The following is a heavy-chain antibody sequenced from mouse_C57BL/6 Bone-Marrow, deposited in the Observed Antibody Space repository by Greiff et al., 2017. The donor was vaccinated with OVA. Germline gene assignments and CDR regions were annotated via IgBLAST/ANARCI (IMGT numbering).Heavy chain of an antibody. CDR1: GFNIKDDY. Sequence: VQLQQSGAELVRPGASVKLSCTASGFNIKDDYMHWVKQRPEQGLEWIGWIDPENGDTDYASKFQGKATITADTSSNTAYLQLSSLTSEDTAVYDCTTLLLDWLAYWGQGTLVTVSA. CDR3: TTLLLDWLAY. J-gene: IGHJ3*01. D-gene: IGHD1-1*01. V-gene: IGHV14-4*01. CDR2: IDPENGDT.